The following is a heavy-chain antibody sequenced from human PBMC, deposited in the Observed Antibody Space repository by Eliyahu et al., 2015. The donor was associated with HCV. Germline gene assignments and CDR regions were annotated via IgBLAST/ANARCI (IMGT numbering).Heavy chain of an antibody. CDR1: GFSLNNRXG. CDR2: IFANDAK. CDR3: ARVSTELLLWDWWYYLDV. V-gene: IGHV2-26*01. D-gene: IGHD1-26*01. Sequence: QVTLKESGPVLVKPTETLTLTCTVSGFSLNNRXGVSWIRQPPGKALEWLAHIFANDAKSYSTSLKSRLTISSDTSKRQVVLTLTNLDPVDTGTYYCARVSTELLLWDWWYYLDVWGKGTTVTVSS. J-gene: IGHJ6*03.